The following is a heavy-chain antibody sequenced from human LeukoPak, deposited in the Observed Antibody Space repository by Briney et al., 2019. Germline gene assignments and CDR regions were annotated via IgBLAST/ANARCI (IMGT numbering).Heavy chain of an antibody. Sequence: ASVKVSCKASGYTFTSYGISWVRQAPGQGLEWMGWISAYNGNTNYAQKLQGRVTMTTDTSTSTAYMELRSLRSDDTAVYYCARVRGVTSTSYYGMDVWGQGTTVTVSS. D-gene: IGHD3-10*01. J-gene: IGHJ6*02. CDR2: ISAYNGNT. CDR3: ARVRGVTSTSYYGMDV. V-gene: IGHV1-18*01. CDR1: GYTFTSYG.